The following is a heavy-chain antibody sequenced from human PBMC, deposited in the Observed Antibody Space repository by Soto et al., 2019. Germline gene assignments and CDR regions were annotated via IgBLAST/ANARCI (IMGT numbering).Heavy chain of an antibody. V-gene: IGHV1-69*13. Sequence: SVKVSWKASGDTFSRYAISWVRQDPGQGLEWMGGIIPIFGTANYAQKFQGRVTITADESTSTAYMELSSLRSEDTAVYYCATSIGTYCSGGSCYSNYYYYGMDVWGQGTTVTVSS. J-gene: IGHJ6*02. CDR3: ATSIGTYCSGGSCYSNYYYYGMDV. CDR2: IIPIFGTA. D-gene: IGHD2-15*01. CDR1: GDTFSRYA.